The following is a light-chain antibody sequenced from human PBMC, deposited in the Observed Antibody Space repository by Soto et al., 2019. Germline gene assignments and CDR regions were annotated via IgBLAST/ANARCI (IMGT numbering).Light chain of an antibody. CDR2: RAS. J-gene: IGKJ1*01. CDR1: QSISTY. Sequence: DIQMTQSLSSLSASVGDRVTISCRASQSISTYLNWYQQKPGTAPRLLIYRASSVKSGVPPRFSGSGSGRDFTLTISSLRPEDIATYFCQQSYSSPPWTFGQGTKVEVK. V-gene: IGKV1-39*01. CDR3: QQSYSSPPWT.